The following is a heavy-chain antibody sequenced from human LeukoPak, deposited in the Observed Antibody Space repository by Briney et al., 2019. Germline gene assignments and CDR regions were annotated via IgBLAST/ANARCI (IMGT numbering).Heavy chain of an antibody. Sequence: SQTLSLTCAISGDSVSRNSAVWTWIRQSPSRGLEWLGRTYYRSKWYNDYAESVKSRMTINPDTSKNQFSLKLSSVTAADTAVYYCARQEVTAKRLMGAIPGPLDYWGQGTLVTVSS. J-gene: IGHJ4*02. D-gene: IGHD1-26*01. CDR2: TYYRSKWYN. V-gene: IGHV6-1*01. CDR1: GDSVSRNSAV. CDR3: ARQEVTAKRLMGAIPGPLDY.